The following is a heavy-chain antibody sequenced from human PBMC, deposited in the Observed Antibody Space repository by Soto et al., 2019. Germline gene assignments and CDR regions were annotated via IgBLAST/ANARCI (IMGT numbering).Heavy chain of an antibody. Sequence: AETLSLTCSVSVGSISVSYWSWIRQSPGKGLEWLGYVYYTGSTNYSPSLRSRVSISVDTSKNEFSLRLSSVTAADTAVYFCARSVAVPGAHIDYWGQGTQVTVSS. CDR1: VGSISVSY. CDR3: ARSVAVPGAHIDY. CDR2: VYYTGST. J-gene: IGHJ4*02. V-gene: IGHV4-59*01. D-gene: IGHD6-19*01.